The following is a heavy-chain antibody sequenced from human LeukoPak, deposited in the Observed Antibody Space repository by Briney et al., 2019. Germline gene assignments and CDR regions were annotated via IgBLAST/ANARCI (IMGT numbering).Heavy chain of an antibody. D-gene: IGHD6-19*01. CDR3: AKEQGYTGWLATGH. J-gene: IGHJ4*02. V-gene: IGHV3-30*18. Sequence: GKSLRLSCAASGFTFSDYGMHWLRQAPGKGLEWVAVISWNGGEELYGNSVRGRFTISRDNSKNMVYLQMNSLRAEDTAVYYCAKEQGYTGWLATGHWGQGALVTVSS. CDR1: GFTFSDYG. CDR2: ISWNGGEE.